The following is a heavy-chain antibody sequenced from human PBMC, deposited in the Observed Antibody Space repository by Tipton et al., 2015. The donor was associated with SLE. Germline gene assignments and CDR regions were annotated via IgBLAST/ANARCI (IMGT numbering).Heavy chain of an antibody. V-gene: IGHV4-61*02. CDR1: GDSISSGSYY. CDR3: ARSGGTYGGYYYYYYMDV. D-gene: IGHD1-26*01. CDR2: MYSSVST. Sequence: TLSLTCTVAGDSISSGSYYWTWIRQPAGKGLEWIGRMYSSVSTNYNPSLKNRVTISVDMSKNQFSLKLSSVTAADTAVYYCARSGGTYGGYYYYYYMDVWGKGTTVTVSS. J-gene: IGHJ6*03.